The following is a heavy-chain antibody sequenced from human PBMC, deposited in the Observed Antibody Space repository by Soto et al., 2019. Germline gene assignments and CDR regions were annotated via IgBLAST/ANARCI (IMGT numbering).Heavy chain of an antibody. CDR2: ISYDSDAI. CDR1: GFTFGTYS. CDR3: ARLYYDYV. V-gene: IGHV3-48*02. J-gene: IGHJ6*02. D-gene: IGHD3-3*01. Sequence: PGGSLRLSCAGSGFTFGTYSMNWVRQAAGKGLEWIAYISYDSDAIQYADSVKGRFTISRDNAKNSLYLQMNSLRDEDTAVYYCARLYYDYVWGQGTTVTVSS.